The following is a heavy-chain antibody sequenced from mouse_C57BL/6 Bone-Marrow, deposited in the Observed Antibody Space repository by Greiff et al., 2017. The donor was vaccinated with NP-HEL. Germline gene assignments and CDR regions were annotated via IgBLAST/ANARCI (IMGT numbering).Heavy chain of an antibody. CDR1: GYTFTSYW. CDR3: AREVYYYGSLDY. Sequence: VQLVESGAELVKPGASVKLSCKASGYTFTSYWMHWVKQRPGQGLEWIGMIHPNSGSTNYNEKFKSKATLTVDKSSSTAYMQLSSLTSEDSAVYYCAREVYYYGSLDYWGQGTTLTVSS. CDR2: IHPNSGST. V-gene: IGHV1-64*01. J-gene: IGHJ2*01. D-gene: IGHD1-1*01.